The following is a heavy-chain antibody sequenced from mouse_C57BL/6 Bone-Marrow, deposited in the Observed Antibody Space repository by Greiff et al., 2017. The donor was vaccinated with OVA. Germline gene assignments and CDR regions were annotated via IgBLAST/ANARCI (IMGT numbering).Heavy chain of an antibody. D-gene: IGHD2-4*01. CDR2: IWSGGST. Sequence: VQLQQSGPGLVQPSQRLSITCTVSGFSFTSYGVHWVRQSPGKGLEWLGVIWSGGSTDYNAAFISRLSISKDNSKSQVFFKMNSLQADDTAIYYCARNLGDYPAWFAYWGQGTLVTVSA. V-gene: IGHV2-2*01. J-gene: IGHJ3*01. CDR3: ARNLGDYPAWFAY. CDR1: GFSFTSYG.